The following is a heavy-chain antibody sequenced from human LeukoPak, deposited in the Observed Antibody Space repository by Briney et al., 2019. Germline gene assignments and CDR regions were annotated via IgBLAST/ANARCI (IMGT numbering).Heavy chain of an antibody. CDR2: ISAYNGNT. CDR1: GYTFTSYG. V-gene: IGHV1-18*01. Sequence: GASVKVSCKASGYTFTSYGISWVRQAPGQGLEWMGWISAYNGNTNYAQKLQGRVTMTTDTSTSTAYMELRSLRSDDTAVYYCARWWFGELFGSWFDPWGQGTLVTVSS. J-gene: IGHJ5*02. D-gene: IGHD3-10*01. CDR3: ARWWFGELFGSWFDP.